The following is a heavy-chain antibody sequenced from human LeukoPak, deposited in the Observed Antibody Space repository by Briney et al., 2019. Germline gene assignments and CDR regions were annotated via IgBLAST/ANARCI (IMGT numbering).Heavy chain of an antibody. CDR3: ARLASSGWSHCDY. CDR2: IYYSGST. CDR1: GGSISGYY. D-gene: IGHD6-19*01. Sequence: SEALSLTCTVSGGSISGYYWSWIRQPPGKGPEWIGYIYYSGSTNYNPSLKSRVTISVDTSKNQFSLKMNSVTAADTAVYYCARLASSGWSHCDYWGQGTLVTVSS. V-gene: IGHV4-59*08. J-gene: IGHJ4*02.